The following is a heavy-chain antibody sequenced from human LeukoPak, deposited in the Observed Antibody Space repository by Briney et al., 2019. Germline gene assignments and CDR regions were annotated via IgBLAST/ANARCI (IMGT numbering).Heavy chain of an antibody. J-gene: IGHJ6*03. V-gene: IGHV1-8*01. CDR1: GYTFTSYD. D-gene: IGHD2-15*01. Sequence: GASVKVSCKTSGYTFTSYDINWVRQATGQGLEWMGWMNPNSGNTGYAQKFQGRVTMTRNNSISTAYMELSSLRSEDTAIYYCARAPSYCSGFNCPYYMDVWGKGTTVTISS. CDR2: MNPNSGNT. CDR3: ARAPSYCSGFNCPYYMDV.